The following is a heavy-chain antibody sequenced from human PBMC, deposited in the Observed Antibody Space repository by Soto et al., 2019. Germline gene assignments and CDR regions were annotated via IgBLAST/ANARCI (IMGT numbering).Heavy chain of an antibody. CDR2: IYVTGAV. V-gene: IGHV4-31*03. CDR1: GAALNSGNYY. J-gene: IGHJ5*02. D-gene: IGHD2-21*01. Sequence: PSETLSLTCSVSGAALNSGNYYWSWIRQVPGKGLEWIGHIYVTGAVDYNPSLRDRITISQDTSERQFSLNLRLVTAADTAVYYCERLRIATNNYKWLDHWGQGTLVTVSS. CDR3: ERLRIATNNYKWLDH.